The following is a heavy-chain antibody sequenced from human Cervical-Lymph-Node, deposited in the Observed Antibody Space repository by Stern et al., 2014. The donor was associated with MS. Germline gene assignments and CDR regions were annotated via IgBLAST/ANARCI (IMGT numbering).Heavy chain of an antibody. CDR1: GGTFANYT. Sequence: QVQLVESGAELKKPGSSVRVSCKASGGTFANYTISWVPQDHGQGLQWMGELIPFFSITTYAQNFQGRLTITADTSTTTAYMELSSLRSEDTAVYYCARYSGWGQRTLVIVSS. CDR2: LIPFFSIT. V-gene: IGHV1-69*17. J-gene: IGHJ4*02. D-gene: IGHD2-21*01. CDR3: ARYSG.